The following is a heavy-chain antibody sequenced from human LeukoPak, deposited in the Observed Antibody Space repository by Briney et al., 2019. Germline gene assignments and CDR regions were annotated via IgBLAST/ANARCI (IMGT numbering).Heavy chain of an antibody. V-gene: IGHV4-31*03. Sequence: PSETLSLTCTVSGGSISSGGYYWSWIRQHPGKGLEWIGYIYYSGSTYYNPSLKSRVTISVDTSKNQFSLKLSSVTAADTAVYYCARGRADYGDYVSFDYWGQGTLVTVSS. CDR1: GGSISSGGYY. CDR2: IYYSGST. J-gene: IGHJ4*02. D-gene: IGHD4-17*01. CDR3: ARGRADYGDYVSFDY.